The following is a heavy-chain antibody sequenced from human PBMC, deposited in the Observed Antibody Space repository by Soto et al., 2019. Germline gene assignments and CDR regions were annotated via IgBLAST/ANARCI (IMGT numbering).Heavy chain of an antibody. CDR2: IYPGDSDT. D-gene: IGHD5-18*01. V-gene: IGHV5-51*01. CDR3: ARHRTAPYYFDF. CDR1: W. J-gene: IGHJ4*02. Sequence: WIGWVRQMPGKGLEWMGVIYPGDSDTRYSPSFQGQVTISVDKSISTAYLQWSSLKASDTAMYYCARHRTAPYYFDFWGQGTLVTVSS.